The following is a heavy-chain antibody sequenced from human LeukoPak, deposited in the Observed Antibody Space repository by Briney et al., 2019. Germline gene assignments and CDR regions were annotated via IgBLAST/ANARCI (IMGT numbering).Heavy chain of an antibody. Sequence: ASVKVSCKSSVYTFTSYGICWVRQAPGQGLEGMGWISAYNGNTNYAQKLQGRVTMTTDTSTSTAYMELRSLRSDDTAVYYCARDLARYYYDSSGYYYFDYWGQGTLVTVSS. CDR2: ISAYNGNT. CDR3: ARDLARYYYDSSGYYYFDY. V-gene: IGHV1-18*01. J-gene: IGHJ4*02. D-gene: IGHD3-22*01. CDR1: VYTFTSYG.